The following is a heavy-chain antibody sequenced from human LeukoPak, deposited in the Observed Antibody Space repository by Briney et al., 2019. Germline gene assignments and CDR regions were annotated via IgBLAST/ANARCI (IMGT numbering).Heavy chain of an antibody. CDR2: MNPNSGNT. D-gene: IGHD6-19*01. J-gene: IGHJ4*02. V-gene: IGHV1-8*02. Sequence: VASVKVSCKASGYTFTSYDINWVRQATGQGLEWMGWMNPNSGNTGYAQKFQGRVTMTRNTSISTAYMELSSLRSEDTAVYYCARGLVGSGWYGGEDFDYWGQGTLVTVSS. CDR1: GYTFTSYD. CDR3: ARGLVGSGWYGGEDFDY.